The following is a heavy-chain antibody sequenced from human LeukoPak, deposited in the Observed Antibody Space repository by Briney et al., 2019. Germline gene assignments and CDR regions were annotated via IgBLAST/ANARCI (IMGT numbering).Heavy chain of an antibody. CDR2: ISGSGGST. Sequence: GGSLRLSCAASGFTFSSYAMSWVRQAPGKGLEWVSAISGSGGSTYYADSVKGRFTISGDNSKNTLYLQMNSLRAEDTAVYYCAKVYSSSSRGFDYWGQGTLVTVSS. CDR3: AKVYSSSSRGFDY. CDR1: GFTFSSYA. V-gene: IGHV3-23*01. J-gene: IGHJ4*02. D-gene: IGHD6-6*01.